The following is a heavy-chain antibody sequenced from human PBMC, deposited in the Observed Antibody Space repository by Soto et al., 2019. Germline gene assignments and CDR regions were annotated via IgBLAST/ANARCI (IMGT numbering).Heavy chain of an antibody. J-gene: IGHJ4*02. D-gene: IGHD3-22*01. CDR2: ISYDGSNK. V-gene: IGHV3-30*18. CDR3: AKGPSITMIVAHIDY. Sequence: PWGSLRLSCAASGFTISSYGMHWVRQAPGKGLEWVAVISYDGSNKYYADSVKGRFTISRDNSKNTPYLQMNSLRAEDTAVYYCAKGPSITMIVAHIDYWGQGTLVTVSS. CDR1: GFTISSYG.